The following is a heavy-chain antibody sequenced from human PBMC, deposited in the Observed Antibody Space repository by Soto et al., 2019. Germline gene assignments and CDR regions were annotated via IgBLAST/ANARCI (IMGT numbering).Heavy chain of an antibody. CDR3: ARERMDGGPYYYYGMDV. CDR1: GFTFSSYA. CDR2: ISYDGSNK. Sequence: QVQLVESGGGVVQPGRSLRLSCAASGFTFSSYAMHWVRQAPGKGLEWVAVISYDGSNKYYADSVKGRFTISRDNSKNTLYLQMNSLRAEDTAVYYCARERMDGGPYYYYGMDVWGQGTTVTVSS. J-gene: IGHJ6*02. V-gene: IGHV3-30-3*01. D-gene: IGHD2-2*03.